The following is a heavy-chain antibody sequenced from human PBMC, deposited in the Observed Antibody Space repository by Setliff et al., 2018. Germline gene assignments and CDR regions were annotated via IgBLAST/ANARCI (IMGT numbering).Heavy chain of an antibody. Sequence: GGSLRLSCAASGFTFSTYGLNWVRQAPGKGLEWISYLNNDGTTIYYADSVKGRFTISRDNAKNSLYLQMNSLRAEDTAVYYCARHDDYGDYQGIRGAFDIWGQGTMVTVSS. CDR2: LNNDGTTI. D-gene: IGHD4-17*01. CDR1: GFTFSTYG. J-gene: IGHJ3*02. V-gene: IGHV3-48*04. CDR3: ARHDDYGDYQGIRGAFDI.